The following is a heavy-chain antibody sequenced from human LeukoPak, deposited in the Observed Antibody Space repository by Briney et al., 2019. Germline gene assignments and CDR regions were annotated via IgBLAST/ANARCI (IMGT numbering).Heavy chain of an antibody. CDR1: GFTFSSYW. D-gene: IGHD3-9*01. J-gene: IGHJ4*02. CDR2: IKQDGSEK. CDR3: ARELRYFDWTPFDY. V-gene: IGHV3-7*01. Sequence: GGSLRLSCAASGFTFSSYWMSWVRQAPGKGLEWVANIKQDGSEKYYVDSVKGRFAISRDNAKNSLYLQMNRLRAEDTAVYYCARELRYFDWTPFDYWGQGTLVTVSS.